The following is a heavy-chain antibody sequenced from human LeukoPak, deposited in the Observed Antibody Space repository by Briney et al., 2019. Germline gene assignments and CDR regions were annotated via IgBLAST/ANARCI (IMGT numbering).Heavy chain of an antibody. V-gene: IGHV4-59*01. CDR2: IYYSGNT. J-gene: IGHJ2*01. CDR1: GGSISSYY. D-gene: IGHD3-22*01. Sequence: TSETLSLTCTVSGGSISSYYWSWIRQPPGKGLEWIGYIYYSGNTNYNPSLKSRVTISVDTSKNQFSLKLSSVTAADTAVYYCARGGRYYDSSGYYTPNWYFDLWGRGTLVTVTS. CDR3: ARGGRYYDSSGYYTPNWYFDL.